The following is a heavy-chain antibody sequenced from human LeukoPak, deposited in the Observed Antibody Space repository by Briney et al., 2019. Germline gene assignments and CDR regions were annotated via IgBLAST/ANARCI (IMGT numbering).Heavy chain of an antibody. Sequence: WGSLRLSCAASGFTFSSYTMSWVRQAPGKGLEWVSGISGSGGSTYYADSVKGRFTISRDNSKNTLYLQMNSLRAEDTAVYYCAKDRYYDSSGPSDYWGQGTLVTVSS. D-gene: IGHD3-22*01. CDR3: AKDRYYDSSGPSDY. CDR1: GFTFSSYT. V-gene: IGHV3-23*01. J-gene: IGHJ4*02. CDR2: ISGSGGST.